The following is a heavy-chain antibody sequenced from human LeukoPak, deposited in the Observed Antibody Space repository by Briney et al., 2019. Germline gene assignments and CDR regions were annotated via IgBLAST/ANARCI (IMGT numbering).Heavy chain of an antibody. V-gene: IGHV1-46*01. D-gene: IGHD4-11*01. Sequence: GASVKVSCKASGYTFTIYYMHWVRQAPGQGLEWMGIINPSGGSTSYAQKFQGRVTMTRDTSTSTVYMELSSLRSEDTAVYYCARDPTVTTSRPSYYFDYWGQGTLVTVSS. CDR3: ARDPTVTTSRPSYYFDY. CDR1: GYTFTIYY. CDR2: INPSGGST. J-gene: IGHJ4*02.